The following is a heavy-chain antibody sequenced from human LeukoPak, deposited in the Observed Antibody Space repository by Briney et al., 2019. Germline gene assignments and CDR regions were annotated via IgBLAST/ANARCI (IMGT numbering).Heavy chain of an antibody. D-gene: IGHD3-3*01. CDR2: IYYSGST. Sequence: SSETLSLTCTVSGGSISSYYWSWIRQPPGKGLEWIGYIYYSGSTNYNPSLKSRVTISVDTSKNQFSLKLSSVTAADTAVYYCARVITIFGVVTPDDAFDIWGQGTMVTVSS. CDR1: GGSISSYY. CDR3: ARVITIFGVVTPDDAFDI. V-gene: IGHV4-59*01. J-gene: IGHJ3*02.